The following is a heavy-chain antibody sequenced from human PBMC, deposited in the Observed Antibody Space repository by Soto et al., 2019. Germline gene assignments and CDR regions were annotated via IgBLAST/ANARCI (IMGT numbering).Heavy chain of an antibody. D-gene: IGHD3-16*02. CDR3: AKDYLAQDWVILFDY. V-gene: IGHV3-23*01. CDR2: ISGSGGST. CDR1: GFTFSSYA. Sequence: EVQLLESGGGLVQPGGSLRLSCAASGFTFSSYAMSWVRQAPGKGLEWVSAISGSGGSTYYADSVKGRFTISRDNSNNTLYLQMNGLRAEDTAVYYCAKDYLAQDWVILFDYWGQGTLVTVSS. J-gene: IGHJ4*02.